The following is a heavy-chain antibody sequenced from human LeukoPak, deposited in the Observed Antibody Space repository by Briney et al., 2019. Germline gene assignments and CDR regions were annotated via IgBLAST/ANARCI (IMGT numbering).Heavy chain of an antibody. CDR2: IYYSGST. D-gene: IGHD3-22*01. CDR3: ARGVDYYDSSGYFDY. V-gene: IGHV4-31*03. Sequence: SQTLSLTCTVSGGSISSGGYYWSWIRQHPGKGLEWIGYIYYSGSTYYNPSLKSRVTISVDTSKNQFSLKLSSVTAADTAAYYCARGVDYYDSSGYFDYWGQGTLVTVSS. J-gene: IGHJ4*02. CDR1: GGSISSGGYY.